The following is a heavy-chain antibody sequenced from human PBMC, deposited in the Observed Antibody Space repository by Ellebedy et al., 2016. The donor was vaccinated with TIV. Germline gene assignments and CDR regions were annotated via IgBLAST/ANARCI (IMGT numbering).Heavy chain of an antibody. V-gene: IGHV1-2*04. CDR1: GYTLTELS. Sequence: ASVKVSCKVSGYTLTELSMHWVRQAPGQGLEWMGWVNPNSGGTNYAQKFQGWVTMTRDTSISTAYMELSRLRSDDTAVYYCARGTSLTPYYYYYYGMDVWGQGTTVTVSS. CDR2: VNPNSGGT. J-gene: IGHJ6*02. CDR3: ARGTSLTPYYYYYYGMDV.